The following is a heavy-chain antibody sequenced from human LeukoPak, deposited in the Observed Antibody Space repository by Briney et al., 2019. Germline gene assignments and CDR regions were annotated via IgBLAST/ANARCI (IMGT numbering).Heavy chain of an antibody. CDR1: RFTFSSYA. D-gene: IGHD5-12*01. J-gene: IGHJ4*02. CDR3: ARDGMLSTGGYAGYFDY. Sequence: PRGSLRLSCAASRFTFSSYAMHWVRQAPGKGLEYVSSISSDGGSTYYANSVKGRFTIARDNSKNTLYLQMGSLRAEDMAVYYCARDGMLSTGGYAGYFDYWGQGTLVTVSS. V-gene: IGHV3-64*01. CDR2: ISSDGGST.